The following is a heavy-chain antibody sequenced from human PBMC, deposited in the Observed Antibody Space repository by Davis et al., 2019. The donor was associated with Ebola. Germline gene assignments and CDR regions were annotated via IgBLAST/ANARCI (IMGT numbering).Heavy chain of an antibody. D-gene: IGHD2-8*02. J-gene: IGHJ4*02. CDR3: AKDLFWWSASDV. V-gene: IGHV3-23*01. CDR1: GFTFSLTD. CDR2: IGSDSGT. Sequence: GESLKISCAASGFTFSLTDMNWFRQAPGRGLEWVSGIGSDSGTHYAHSVKGRFTISRDDSKSTLYLQMNSLRGEDTAIYYCAKDLFWWSASDVWGQGTVVTVSS.